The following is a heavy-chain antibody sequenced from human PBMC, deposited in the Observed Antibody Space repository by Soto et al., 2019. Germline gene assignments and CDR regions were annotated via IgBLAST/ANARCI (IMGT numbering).Heavy chain of an antibody. V-gene: IGHV3-30*18. Sequence: LRLSCAASGFTFSSYGMHWVRQAPGKGLEWVAVISYDGSNKYYADSVKGRFTISRDNSKNTLYLQMNSLRAEDTAVYYCAKAKRDYYDSSGFYFDYWGQGTLVTVSS. J-gene: IGHJ4*02. CDR3: AKAKRDYYDSSGFYFDY. D-gene: IGHD3-22*01. CDR1: GFTFSSYG. CDR2: ISYDGSNK.